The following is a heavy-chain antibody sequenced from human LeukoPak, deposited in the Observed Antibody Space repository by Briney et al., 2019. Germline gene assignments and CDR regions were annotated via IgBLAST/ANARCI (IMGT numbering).Heavy chain of an antibody. V-gene: IGHV3-48*04. Sequence: GGSLRLSCAASGFSLSIYSMHWVRQAPGKGLEWVSYTSSSSSSVSYSDSVKGRFTISRDNAKKSLYLQMNSLRAEDTAVYYCARDFYGYNWVNYLDYWGQGTLVTVSS. D-gene: IGHD5-24*01. J-gene: IGHJ4*02. CDR3: ARDFYGYNWVNYLDY. CDR2: TSSSSSSV. CDR1: GFSLSIYS.